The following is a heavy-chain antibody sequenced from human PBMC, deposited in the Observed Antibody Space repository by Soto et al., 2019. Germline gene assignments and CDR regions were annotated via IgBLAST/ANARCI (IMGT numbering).Heavy chain of an antibody. CDR3: RTSYTYDEGSS. V-gene: IGHV3-15*01. CDR2: IKSNVDGGKA. D-gene: IGHD3-10*01. Sequence: GGSLRLSCAASGFTFSNAWMNWVRQAPGKGPEWVGRIKSNVDGGKADYAAPVAGRFIISRDDLKGTLYLQMNSLKGEDTAIYYCRTSYTYDEGSSWGQGTLVTVSS. CDR1: GFTFSNAW. J-gene: IGHJ4*02.